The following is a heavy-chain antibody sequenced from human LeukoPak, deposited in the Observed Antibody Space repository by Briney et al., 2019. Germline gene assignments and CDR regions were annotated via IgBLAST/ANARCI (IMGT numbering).Heavy chain of an antibody. V-gene: IGHV4-34*01. J-gene: IGHJ4*02. Sequence: TSETLSLTCAVYGGSFSGYYWSWIRQPPGKGLEWIGEINHSGSTNYNPSLKSRVTTSVDTSKNQFSLKLSSVTAADTAVYYCARRMIADDYWGQGTLVTVSS. CDR1: GGSFSGYY. CDR3: ARRMIADDY. CDR2: INHSGST. D-gene: IGHD3-22*01.